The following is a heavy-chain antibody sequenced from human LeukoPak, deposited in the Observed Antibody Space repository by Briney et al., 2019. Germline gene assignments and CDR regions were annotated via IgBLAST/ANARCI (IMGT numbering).Heavy chain of an antibody. CDR2: IWYDGSNK. CDR3: ATDRYHLPDY. Sequence: PGRSLRLSCAASGFTFSSYGMHWVRQAPGKGLEWVAIIWYDGSNKYYADSVKGRFTVSKDNSKNTLYLQMNSLRAEDTAVYYCATDRYHLPDYWGQGTLVTVSS. CDR1: GFTFSSYG. J-gene: IGHJ4*02. V-gene: IGHV3-33*01. D-gene: IGHD2-2*01.